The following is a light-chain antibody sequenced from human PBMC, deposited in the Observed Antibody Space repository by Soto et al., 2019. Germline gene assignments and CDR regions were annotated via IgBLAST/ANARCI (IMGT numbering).Light chain of an antibody. CDR3: QKYNSAPRT. Sequence: DVQMTQSPSSLSAFVGDRVTITCRASQGIAPYLAWFQQKPGKVPKLLIYATSTLQSGVPSRFSGSGSGTDFNITMKSLQPGDVGTYYCQKYNSAPRTFGGGTKVEIK. CDR2: ATS. CDR1: QGIAPY. V-gene: IGKV1-27*01. J-gene: IGKJ4*01.